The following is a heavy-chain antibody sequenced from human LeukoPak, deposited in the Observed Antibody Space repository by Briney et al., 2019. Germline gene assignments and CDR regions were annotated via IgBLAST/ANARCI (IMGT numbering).Heavy chain of an antibody. Sequence: GGSLRLSCAASGFTFSSYGMSWVRQTLGMGLEWVSGISGSGDTTYYADSVKGRFTISRDNAKNSLYLQLNSLRAEDTAVYYCAREEQWLAKFDSWGQGTLVTVSS. J-gene: IGHJ4*02. D-gene: IGHD6-19*01. V-gene: IGHV3-48*04. CDR1: GFTFSSYG. CDR2: ISGSGDTT. CDR3: AREEQWLAKFDS.